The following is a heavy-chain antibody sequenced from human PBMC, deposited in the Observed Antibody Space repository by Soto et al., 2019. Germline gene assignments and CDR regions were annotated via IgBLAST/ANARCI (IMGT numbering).Heavy chain of an antibody. CDR2: ISSSSTNI. D-gene: IGHD3-16*01. CDR1: GFTISGNA. CDR3: ARDLSWGSKWYYYMDV. V-gene: IGHV3-48*02. Sequence: ESGGGLVQPGGSLRLSCAASGFTISGNAMNWVRQAPGRGLEWVSYISSSSTNIHYADSVRGRFTISRDNAKNSLYLQMNNLRDEDTAVYRCARDLSWGSKWYYYMDVWGKGTTVTVSS. J-gene: IGHJ6*03.